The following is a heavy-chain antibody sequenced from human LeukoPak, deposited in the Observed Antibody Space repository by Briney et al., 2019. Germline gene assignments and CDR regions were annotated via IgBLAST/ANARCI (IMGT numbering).Heavy chain of an antibody. CDR3: ARSPRDSNWLDY. V-gene: IGHV4-4*07. D-gene: IGHD4-11*01. CDR2: IYSSGST. Sequence: SETLSLTCTVSGGSINNYYWSWMRQPAGKRLEWIGRIYSSGSTNYNPSLKSRVTTSVDTPKNQFSLKLSSVTAADTAIYYCARSPRDSNWLDYWGQGTLVTVSS. CDR1: GGSINNYY. J-gene: IGHJ4*02.